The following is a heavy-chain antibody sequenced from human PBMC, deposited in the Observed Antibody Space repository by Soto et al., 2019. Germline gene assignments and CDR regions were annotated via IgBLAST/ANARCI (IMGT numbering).Heavy chain of an antibody. CDR3: ARVSSSSWSYYYYYYGMDV. CDR1: GGSISSGGYY. Sequence: QVQLQESGPGLVKPSQTLSLTCTVSGGSISSGGYYWSWIRQHPGKGLEWIGYIYYSGSTYYNPSLKSRVTISVDTSKNQFSLKLSSVTAADTAVYYCARVSSSSWSYYYYYYGMDVWGQGTTVTVSS. V-gene: IGHV4-31*03. D-gene: IGHD6-13*01. CDR2: IYYSGST. J-gene: IGHJ6*02.